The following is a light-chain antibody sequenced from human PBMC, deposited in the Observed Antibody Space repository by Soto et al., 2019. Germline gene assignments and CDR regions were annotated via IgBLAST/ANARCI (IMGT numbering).Light chain of an antibody. CDR3: QQYGSSPNT. J-gene: IGKJ5*01. CDR2: GAS. Sequence: EIVLTQSPGTLSLSPGERATLSCRASQSVSSSYLAWYQQKPGQAPRLLIYGASSRATGIPDRFSGSGSGTDFTLTISRLEPEEFAVYYCQQYGSSPNTVGQGTRLEIK. CDR1: QSVSSSY. V-gene: IGKV3-20*01.